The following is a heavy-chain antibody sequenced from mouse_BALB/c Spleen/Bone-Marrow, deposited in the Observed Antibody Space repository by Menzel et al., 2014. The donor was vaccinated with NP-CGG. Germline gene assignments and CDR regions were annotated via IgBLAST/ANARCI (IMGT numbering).Heavy chain of an antibody. D-gene: IGHD2-1*01. V-gene: IGHV14-3*02. CDR3: SHYVNKENYAMDY. CDR2: IDPATGNT. CDR1: GFSIQDTY. J-gene: IGHJ4*01. Sequence: EVHLVESWADLVQPGASVKLSCTASGFSIQDTYMRWVKQMPEQSLEWIGRIDPATGNTKYASKFQGQAPISADTSTNTTYLQLSSLAAEGTAIYYCSHYVNKENYAMDYWNHGTSAAITS.